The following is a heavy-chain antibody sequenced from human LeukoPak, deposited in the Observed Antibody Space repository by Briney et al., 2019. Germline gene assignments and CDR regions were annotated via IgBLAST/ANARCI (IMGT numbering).Heavy chain of an antibody. CDR2: IYYSGST. D-gene: IGHD5-18*01. CDR3: ASPSGQLWLEGDAFDI. CDR1: GGSISSSSYY. J-gene: IGHJ3*02. Sequence: SETLSLTRTVSGGSISSSSYYWGWIRQPPGKGLEWIGSIYYSGSTYYNPSLKSRVTISVDTSKNQFSLKLSSVTAADTAVYYCASPSGQLWLEGDAFDIWGQGTMVTVSS. V-gene: IGHV4-39*01.